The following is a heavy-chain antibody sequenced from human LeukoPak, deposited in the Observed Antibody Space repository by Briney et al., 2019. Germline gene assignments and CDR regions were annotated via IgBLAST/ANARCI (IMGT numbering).Heavy chain of an antibody. CDR2: ISYDGSNK. V-gene: IGHV3-30*18. CDR1: GFTFSSYG. D-gene: IGHD2-15*01. J-gene: IGHJ4*02. CDR3: AKDRLRYCSGGSCYYPDY. Sequence: GGSLRLSCAASGFTFSSYGMHWVRQAPGKGLEWGEVISYDGSNKYYADSVKGRFTISRDNSKNTLYLQMNSLRAEDTAVYYCAKDRLRYCSGGSCYYPDYWGQGTLVTVSS.